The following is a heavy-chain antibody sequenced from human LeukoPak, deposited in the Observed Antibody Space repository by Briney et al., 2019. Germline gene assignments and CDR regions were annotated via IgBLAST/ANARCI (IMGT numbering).Heavy chain of an antibody. D-gene: IGHD3-10*01. J-gene: IGHJ4*02. Sequence: ASVKVSCKASGYTFTKYAMNWVRQAPGQGLEWMGWINTNTGNAKYARDFTGRFVFSLDTSVSTAYLQISSLKAEDTAVYYCARVVGLAFDYWGQGTLVTVSS. CDR3: ARVVGLAFDY. CDR2: INTNTGNA. V-gene: IGHV7-4-1*02. CDR1: GYTFTKYA.